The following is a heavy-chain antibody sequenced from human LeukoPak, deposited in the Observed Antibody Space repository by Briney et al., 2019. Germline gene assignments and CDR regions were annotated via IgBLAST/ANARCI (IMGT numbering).Heavy chain of an antibody. V-gene: IGHV3-23*01. D-gene: IGHD3-22*01. CDR3: AKSSDYYDSSRFDY. Sequence: GGSLRLSCAASGFTFSSYAMSWVRQAPGKGLEWVSAISGSGGSTYYADSVKGRFTISRDNSKNTLYLQMNSLRAEDTGVYYCAKSSDYYDSSRFDYWGQGTLVTVSS. CDR1: GFTFSSYA. CDR2: ISGSGGST. J-gene: IGHJ4*02.